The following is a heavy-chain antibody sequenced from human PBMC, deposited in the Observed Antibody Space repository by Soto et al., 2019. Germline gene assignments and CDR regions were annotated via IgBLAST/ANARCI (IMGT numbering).Heavy chain of an antibody. CDR1: GFTFSSYS. CDR3: ARRGPGTYFDY. V-gene: IGHV3-23*01. Sequence: EVQLLDSGGGLVQPGGSLRLSCAASGFTFSSYSMNWVRQAPGKGLEWVSVISGIGGSTYYADSVKGRFTISRDNSKNTLYLQMNSLRAEDTAVYYCARRGPGTYFDYWGQGTLVTVSS. CDR2: ISGIGGST. J-gene: IGHJ4*02. D-gene: IGHD6-13*01.